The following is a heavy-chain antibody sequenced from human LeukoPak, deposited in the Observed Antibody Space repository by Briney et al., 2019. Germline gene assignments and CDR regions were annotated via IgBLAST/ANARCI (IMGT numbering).Heavy chain of an antibody. Sequence: GGSLRLSCAASGLTFSDYYMSWIRQAPGKGLEWVSYISSSGSTIYYADSVKGRFTISRDNAKNSLYLQMNSLRAEDTAVYYCARGSSWYLNYFDYWGQGTLVTVSS. V-gene: IGHV3-11*01. CDR3: ARGSSWYLNYFDY. CDR2: ISSSGSTI. J-gene: IGHJ4*02. CDR1: GLTFSDYY. D-gene: IGHD6-13*01.